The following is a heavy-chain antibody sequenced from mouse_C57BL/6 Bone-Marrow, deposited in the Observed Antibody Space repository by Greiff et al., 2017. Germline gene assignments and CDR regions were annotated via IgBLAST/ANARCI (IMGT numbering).Heavy chain of an antibody. Sequence: EVQRVESGGGLVKPGGSLKLSCAASGFTFSSYAMSWVRQTPEKRLEWVATISDGGSYTYYPDNVKGRFTISRDNAKTNLYLQMSHLKSEDTAMYYCAREYYGSSYEAWFAYWGQGTLGTVSA. J-gene: IGHJ3*01. V-gene: IGHV5-4*01. D-gene: IGHD1-1*01. CDR3: AREYYGSSYEAWFAY. CDR2: ISDGGSYT. CDR1: GFTFSSYA.